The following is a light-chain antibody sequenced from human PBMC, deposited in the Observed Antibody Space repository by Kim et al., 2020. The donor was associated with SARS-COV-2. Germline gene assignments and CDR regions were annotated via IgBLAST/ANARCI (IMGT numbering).Light chain of an antibody. J-gene: IGLJ3*02. CDR1: SSDVGGYNY. CDR2: DVS. V-gene: IGLV2-14*03. Sequence: GQSIFITGSGTSSDVGGYNYVSWYQQHPGKAPNLIIYDVSNRPSGVSNRSSGPKSGNTASLTISGLQAEDEADYYSSSYTSSSTWVFGGGTQLTVL. CDR3: SSYTSSSTWV.